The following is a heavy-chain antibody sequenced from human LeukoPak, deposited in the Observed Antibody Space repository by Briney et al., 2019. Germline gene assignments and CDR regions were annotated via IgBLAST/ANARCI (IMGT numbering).Heavy chain of an antibody. V-gene: IGHV3-53*01. CDR1: GFSVTNNY. D-gene: IGHD3-10*01. CDR3: ARETGFGELFPYCMDV. J-gene: IGHJ6*02. CDR2: LYSGGNT. Sequence: PGGSLRLSCAASGFSVTNNYMSWVRQAPGKGLEWVSVLYSGGNTYYADSVQGRFTISRDNSKNTLYLQMNSLRAEDTAVYYCARETGFGELFPYCMDVWGQGTTVTVSS.